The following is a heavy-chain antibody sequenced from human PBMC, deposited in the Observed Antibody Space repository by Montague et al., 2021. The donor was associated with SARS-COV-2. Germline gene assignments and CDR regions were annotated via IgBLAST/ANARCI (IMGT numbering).Heavy chain of an antibody. V-gene: IGHV4-34*01. CDR2: INHSGST. J-gene: IGHJ6*02. D-gene: IGHD3-10*01. CDR1: GGSFSVYY. Sequence: SETLSLTCAVYGGSFSVYYWSWIRQPPGKGLEWIGEINHSGSTNYNPSLKSRVTISVDTSKNQVSLKLTSVTAADTAVYYCARHDNSGTYPMDVWGQGTTVTVSS. CDR3: ARHDNSGTYPMDV.